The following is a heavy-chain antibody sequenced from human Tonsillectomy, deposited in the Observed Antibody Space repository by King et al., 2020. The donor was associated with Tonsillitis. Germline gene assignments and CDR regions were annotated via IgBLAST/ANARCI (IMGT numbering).Heavy chain of an antibody. V-gene: IGHV4-59*08. D-gene: IGHD3-10*01. CDR1: GSISGSY. J-gene: IGHJ2*01. CDR3: ARLDYFGSGSYWYFDL. CDR2: IYYSGTT. Sequence: QLQESGPGLVKPSETLSLTCTVSGSISGSYWSWIRQPPGKGLDWIGYIYYSGTTNYNPSLRSRVTISVDTSTNQFSLKLSSVTAAAAAVYYCARLDYFGSGSYWYFDLWGRGTLVTVSS.